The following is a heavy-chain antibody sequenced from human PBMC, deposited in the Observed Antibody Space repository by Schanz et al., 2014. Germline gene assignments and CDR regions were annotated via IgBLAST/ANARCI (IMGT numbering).Heavy chain of an antibody. CDR1: GFTFRGYA. V-gene: IGHV3-33*08. D-gene: IGHD3-3*01. CDR2: IWYDGSNK. CDR3: VRDSFFAFDY. Sequence: VQLVESGGGLVQPGGSLRLSCAASGFTFRGYAMSWVRQAPGKGLEWVAVIWYDGSNKYYADSVKGRFTISRDNSKNTLYLQMNTLRAEDTAVYYCVRDSFFAFDYWGQGTLXTVSS. J-gene: IGHJ4*02.